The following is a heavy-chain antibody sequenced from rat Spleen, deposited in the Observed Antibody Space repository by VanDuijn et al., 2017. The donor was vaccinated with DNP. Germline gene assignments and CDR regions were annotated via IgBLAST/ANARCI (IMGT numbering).Heavy chain of an antibody. J-gene: IGHJ3*01. D-gene: IGHD1-10*01. Sequence: EVQLVESGGGLVQPGRSLKLSCAASGFTFSAYYMAWVRQAPAKGLEWVAYIGSAAYAPYYGDSVKGRFTISRDNAKSTLYLQVDSLRSEDTATYYCSTGTSMGFAYWGQGTLVTVSS. V-gene: IGHV5-27*01. CDR2: IGSAAYAP. CDR3: STGTSMGFAY. CDR1: GFTFSAYY.